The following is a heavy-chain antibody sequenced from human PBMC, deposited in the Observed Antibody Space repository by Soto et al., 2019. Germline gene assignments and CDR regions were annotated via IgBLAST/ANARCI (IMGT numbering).Heavy chain of an antibody. CDR1: GGTFSSYA. Sequence: ASVKVSCKASGGTFSSYAISWVRQAPGQGLEWMGGIIPIFGTANYAQKFQGRVTITADESTSTAYMELSSLRSEDTAVYYCARGRGYYDSLAFDIWGQGTMVTVSS. CDR3: ARGRGYYDSLAFDI. CDR2: IIPIFGTA. V-gene: IGHV1-69*13. J-gene: IGHJ3*02. D-gene: IGHD3-22*01.